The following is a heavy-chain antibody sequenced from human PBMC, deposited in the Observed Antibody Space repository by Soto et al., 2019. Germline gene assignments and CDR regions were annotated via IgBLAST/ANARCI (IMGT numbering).Heavy chain of an antibody. CDR3: ARDRSVAGIYYYGMDV. J-gene: IGHJ6*02. CDR2: IRPDGSEK. V-gene: IGHV3-7*01. D-gene: IGHD6-19*01. Sequence: GGSLRLSCAASGFTFSSYWMSWVRQAPGKGLEWVANIRPDGSEKWYVDSVKGRFTISRDNAKNSLYLQMNSLRDEDTAVYYCARDRSVAGIYYYGMDVWGQGTTVTVSS. CDR1: GFTFSSYW.